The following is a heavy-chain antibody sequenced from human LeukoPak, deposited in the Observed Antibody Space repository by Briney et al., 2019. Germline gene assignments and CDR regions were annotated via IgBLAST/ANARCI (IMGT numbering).Heavy chain of an antibody. Sequence: GGSLRLSCAASGFTFSSYAMSWVRQAPGKGLEWVSAISGSGGSTYYADSVKGRFTISRDNSKNTLYLQMNSLRHEDTGIYYCARGNVAVARNLIDFWGQGTLVTVSS. D-gene: IGHD6-19*01. V-gene: IGHV3-23*01. CDR3: ARGNVAVARNLIDF. CDR1: GFTFSSYA. J-gene: IGHJ4*02. CDR2: ISGSGGST.